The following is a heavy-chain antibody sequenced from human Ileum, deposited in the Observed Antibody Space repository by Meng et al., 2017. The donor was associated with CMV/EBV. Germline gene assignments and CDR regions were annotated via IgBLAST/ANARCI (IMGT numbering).Heavy chain of an antibody. J-gene: IGHJ5*02. CDR3: TRDLGSSTWYYNWFDP. V-gene: IGHV1-2*02. CDR1: GSTFTDYS. D-gene: IGHD6-13*01. CDR2: INPNSGGT. Sequence: GSTFTDYSIPWVRQAPGQGLEWMGWINPNSGGTNYAQKFQGRVSMTRDTSISTAYMDLSRLTSDDTAVYYCTRDLGSSTWYYNWFDPWGQGTLVTVSS.